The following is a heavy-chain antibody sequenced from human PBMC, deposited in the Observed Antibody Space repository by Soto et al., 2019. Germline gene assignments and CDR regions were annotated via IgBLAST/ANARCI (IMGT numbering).Heavy chain of an antibody. D-gene: IGHD1-26*01. CDR2: IRGTTAGGTI. CDR1: GFTFTNAW. CDR3: TKGGPVAEELDY. V-gene: IGHV3-15*01. Sequence: VQLVESGGGLVKPGGSLRLSCAASGFTFTNAWMSWVRPAPGKGLEWVGRIRGTTAGGTIDDAAVVKGRVAISRDDSKNTLYLQMNSLKTEDTAVYYCTKGGPVAEELDYWGQGTLVTVSS. J-gene: IGHJ4*02.